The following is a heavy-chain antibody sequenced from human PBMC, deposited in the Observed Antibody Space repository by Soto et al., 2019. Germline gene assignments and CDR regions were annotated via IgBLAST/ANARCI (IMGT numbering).Heavy chain of an antibody. J-gene: IGHJ6*03. CDR1: GGSISSYY. CDR2: IYYSGST. V-gene: IGHV4-59*01. D-gene: IGHD2-2*01. CDR3: ASSIVVVPAADYYYYYYMDV. Sequence: SETLSLTCTVSGGSISSYYWSWIRQPPGKGLEWIGYIYYSGSTNYNPSLKSRVTISVDTSKNQFSLKLSSVTAADTAVYYCASSIVVVPAADYYYYYYMDVWGKGTTVTVSS.